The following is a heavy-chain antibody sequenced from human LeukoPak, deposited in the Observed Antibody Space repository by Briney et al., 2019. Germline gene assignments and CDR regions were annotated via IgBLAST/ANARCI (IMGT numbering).Heavy chain of an antibody. CDR2: IIPILGIA. J-gene: IGHJ3*02. V-gene: IGHV1-69*02. D-gene: IGHD1-26*01. Sequence: GASVTVSFMASVGTFRNYPISWVRQAPGQGLAWMGRIIPILGIANYAQKTKGRVTITADKSTSTAYMELSSLRSEDTAVYYCARSGMVAPHDAFDIWGQGTMVTVSS. CDR3: ARSGMVAPHDAFDI. CDR1: VGTFRNYP.